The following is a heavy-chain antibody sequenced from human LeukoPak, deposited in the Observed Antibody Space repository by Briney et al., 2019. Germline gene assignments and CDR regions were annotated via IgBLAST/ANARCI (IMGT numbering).Heavy chain of an antibody. CDR2: ISGSGGST. J-gene: IGHJ3*02. CDR3: AKDPNGDYIGTFDI. CDR1: KFNFNSYG. Sequence: GGSLRLSCTTSKFNFNSYGMSWVRQAPGKGPEWVSSISGSGGSTQYAASVQGRFSISRDNSKNTLYLQMNSLRVEDTAVYYCAKDPNGDYIGTFDIWGQGTMVTVSS. D-gene: IGHD4-17*01. V-gene: IGHV3-23*01.